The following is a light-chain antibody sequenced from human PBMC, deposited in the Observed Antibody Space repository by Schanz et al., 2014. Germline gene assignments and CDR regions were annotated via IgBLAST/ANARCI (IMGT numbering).Light chain of an antibody. CDR1: SSDIGRYNY. CDR2: DVT. Sequence: QSALTQPPSASGSPGQSVTISCTGTSSDIGRYNYVSWYQHHPGKAPKLLIYDVTKRPSGVPDRFSGSKSGYTASLTISGLQTDDEADYYCCSFVGSWVFGGGTKLTVL. V-gene: IGLV2-8*01. CDR3: CSFVGSWV. J-gene: IGLJ3*02.